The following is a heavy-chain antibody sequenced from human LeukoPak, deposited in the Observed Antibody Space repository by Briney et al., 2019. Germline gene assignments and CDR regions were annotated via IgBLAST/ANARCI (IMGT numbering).Heavy chain of an antibody. J-gene: IGHJ3*02. Sequence: GGSLRLSCVASGFDFSSYTIQWVRQAPGKGLEYVSAISSDGGSTYYANSVRGRFTISRDNSKSTLYLQMGGLRAEDMAVYYCAREKGGFDIWGQGTMVTVSS. CDR3: AREKGGFDI. CDR2: ISSDGGST. V-gene: IGHV3-64*01. CDR1: GFDFSSYT. D-gene: IGHD2-15*01.